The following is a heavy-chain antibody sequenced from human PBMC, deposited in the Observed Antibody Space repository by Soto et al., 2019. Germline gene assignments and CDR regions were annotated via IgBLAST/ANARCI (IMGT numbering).Heavy chain of an antibody. CDR2: IRSKTNTYAT. J-gene: IGHJ6*02. V-gene: IGHV3-73*01. D-gene: IGHD1-26*01. CDR3: IRRSEEAGAIPAPIYYYYGMDV. Sequence: PGGSLRLSCAASGFTFSGSAMHWVRQASGKGLEWVGRIRSKTNTYATAYAASVNGRFTISRDDSKSMAYLQMNSLKTEDTAVYYCIRRSEEAGAIPAPIYYYYGMDVWGQGTTVTVSS. CDR1: GFTFSGSA.